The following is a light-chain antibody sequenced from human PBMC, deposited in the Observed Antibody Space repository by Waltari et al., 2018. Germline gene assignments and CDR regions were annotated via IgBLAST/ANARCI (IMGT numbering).Light chain of an antibody. Sequence: QSALTQPRSVSGSPGQSVTIPCNGASSDVGGYNYVSWYQQPPGKAPKLMIYDVSKRPSGVPDRFSGSKSGDTASLTISGLRAEDEADYYCCSYAGRYTYVFGTGTKVTVL. V-gene: IGLV2-11*01. CDR3: CSYAGRYTYV. J-gene: IGLJ1*01. CDR2: DVS. CDR1: SSDVGGYNY.